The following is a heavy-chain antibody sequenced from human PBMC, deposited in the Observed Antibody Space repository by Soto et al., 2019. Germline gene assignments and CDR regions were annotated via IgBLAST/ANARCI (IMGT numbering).Heavy chain of an antibody. CDR2: IYHSGST. V-gene: IGHV4-30-2*01. Sequence: QLKLQESGSGLVKPSQTLSLTCAVSGGSISSGGYSCNWIRQPPGKGLEWIGYIYHSGSTYYNPSLKSRVTISVDRSKNQFSLKLSSVTAADTAVYYCASGVTTVTTFDYWGQGTLVTVSS. CDR1: GGSISSGGYS. D-gene: IGHD4-17*01. J-gene: IGHJ4*02. CDR3: ASGVTTVTTFDY.